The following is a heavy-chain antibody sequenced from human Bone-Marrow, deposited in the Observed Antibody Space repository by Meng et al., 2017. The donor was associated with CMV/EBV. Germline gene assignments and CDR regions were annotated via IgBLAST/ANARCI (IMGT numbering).Heavy chain of an antibody. CDR3: ARVIAYYGSGPHLYYYYGMDV. CDR2: IIPILGIA. V-gene: IGHV1-69*02. CDR1: GGTFSSYT. Sequence: SVKVSCKASGGTFSSYTISWVRQAPGQGLEWMGRIIPILGIANYAQKFQGRVTITADKSTSTAYMELSSLRSEDTAVYYCARVIAYYGSGPHLYYYYGMDVWGQGTTVTVSS. D-gene: IGHD3-10*01. J-gene: IGHJ6*02.